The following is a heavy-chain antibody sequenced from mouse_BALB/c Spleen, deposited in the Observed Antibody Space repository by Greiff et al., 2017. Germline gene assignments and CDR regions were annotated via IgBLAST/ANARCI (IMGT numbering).Heavy chain of an antibody. Sequence: EVQRVESGGGLVKPGGSLKLSCAASGFTFSDYYMYWVRQTPEKRLEWVATISDGGSYTYYPDSVKGRFTISRDNAKNNLYLQMSSLKSEDTAMYYCARDEGAYYGNYGFAYWGQGTLVTVSA. D-gene: IGHD2-1*01. CDR1: GFTFSDYY. J-gene: IGHJ3*01. V-gene: IGHV5-4*02. CDR2: ISDGGSYT. CDR3: ARDEGAYYGNYGFAY.